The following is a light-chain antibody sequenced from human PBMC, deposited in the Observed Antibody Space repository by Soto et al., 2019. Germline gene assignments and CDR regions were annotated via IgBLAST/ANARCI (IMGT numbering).Light chain of an antibody. CDR3: AAWHDSLNGYV. J-gene: IGLJ1*01. CDR1: SSNIGSNT. CDR2: SNN. Sequence: QPVLTQPPSASETPGQRVTISCSGSSSNIGSNTVNWYQQLPGTAPKLLIYSNNQRPSGVPDRFSGSKSGTSASLAISGLQSEDEADYYCAAWHDSLNGYVFGTGTKLTVL. V-gene: IGLV1-44*01.